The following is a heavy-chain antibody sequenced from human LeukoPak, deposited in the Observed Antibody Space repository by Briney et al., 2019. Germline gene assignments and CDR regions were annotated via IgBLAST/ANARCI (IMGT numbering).Heavy chain of an antibody. CDR3: ARRVRYFDY. J-gene: IGHJ4*02. V-gene: IGHV4-34*01. CDR2: INHSGST. D-gene: IGHD2-21*01. CDR1: GGSFSGYY. Sequence: SETLSLTCAVYGGSFSGYYWSWIRQPPGKWLEWIGEINHSGSTNYNPSLKSRVTISVDTSKNQFSLKLSSVTAADTAVYYCARRVRYFDYWGQGTLVTVSS.